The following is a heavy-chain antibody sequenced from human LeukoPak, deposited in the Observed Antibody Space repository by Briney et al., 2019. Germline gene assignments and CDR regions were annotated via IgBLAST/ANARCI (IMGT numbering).Heavy chain of an antibody. J-gene: IGHJ3*01. CDR3: VAYGGFRAFDV. Sequence: PSETLSLTCTVSGVSISRYYWSWVRQPPGKGLEWIGYVYYSGSTNYSPSLKSRLTISVDTSKNQFSLKLSSVTAADTAVYYCVAYGGFRAFDVWGQGTMVTVSS. V-gene: IGHV4-59*08. D-gene: IGHD4-17*01. CDR2: VYYSGST. CDR1: GVSISRYY.